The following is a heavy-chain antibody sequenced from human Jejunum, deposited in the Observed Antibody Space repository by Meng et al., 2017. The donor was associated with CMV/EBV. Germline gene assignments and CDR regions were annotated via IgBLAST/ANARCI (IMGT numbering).Heavy chain of an antibody. D-gene: IGHD6-13*01. Sequence: VKLVEAGEDLVQPGVALVRSCSASGFTVSTNYMSWVRQAPGKGLEWVSALYSGGNTYYADSVKGRFTLSRDNSKNTLYLQMSSLGVEDTAVYYCASGYIEGHHLGYWGQGTLVTVSS. CDR3: ASGYIEGHHLGY. V-gene: IGHV3-66*01. J-gene: IGHJ4*02. CDR2: LYSGGNT. CDR1: GFTVSTNY.